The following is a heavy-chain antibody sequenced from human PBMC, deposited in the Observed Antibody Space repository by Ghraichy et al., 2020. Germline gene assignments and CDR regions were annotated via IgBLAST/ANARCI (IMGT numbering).Heavy chain of an antibody. Sequence: SQTLSLTCSVSGGSITNGTYFWSWVRQPAGKGLEWIGRIYTSGNRNYNPSLKSRVTISVDTSKNQFSLKLSSVTAADTAVYYCARSRTGYYYGSGTYSFYCDYWGQGTLVTVSS. CDR3: ARSRTGYYYGSGTYSFYCDY. CDR1: GGSITNGTYF. CDR2: IYTSGNR. V-gene: IGHV4-61*02. J-gene: IGHJ4*02. D-gene: IGHD3-10*01.